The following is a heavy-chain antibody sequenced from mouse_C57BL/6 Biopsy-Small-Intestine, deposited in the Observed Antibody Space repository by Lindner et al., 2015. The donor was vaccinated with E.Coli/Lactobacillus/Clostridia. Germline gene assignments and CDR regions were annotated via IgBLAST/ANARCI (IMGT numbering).Heavy chain of an antibody. CDR1: AYTFTSYA. J-gene: IGHJ4*01. CDR2: INTNTGTP. V-gene: IGHV9-3*02. Sequence: VKVSCKASAYTFTSYAMNWVRQAPGQGLEWMGWINTNTGTPTYAQAFTGRFVFSLDTSVSTAYLQITSLKAEDTAVYYCARVHHNGIFDYWGQGTLVTVSS. CDR3: ARVHHNGIFDY. D-gene: IGHD2-1*01.